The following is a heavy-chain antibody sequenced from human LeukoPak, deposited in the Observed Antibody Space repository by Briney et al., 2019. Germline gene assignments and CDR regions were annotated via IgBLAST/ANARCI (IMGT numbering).Heavy chain of an antibody. D-gene: IGHD6-13*01. Sequence: SETLSLTCTVSGGSINTYYWNWIRQPPGKGLEWIGYIYYSGSTNYNPSLKSRVTISVDTSKNQYSLKLTCVTAADTAVYYCARDFRYSSTGNAYDFWGQGTMVTVSS. CDR3: ARDFRYSSTGNAYDF. CDR2: IYYSGST. CDR1: GGSINTYY. J-gene: IGHJ3*01. V-gene: IGHV4-59*01.